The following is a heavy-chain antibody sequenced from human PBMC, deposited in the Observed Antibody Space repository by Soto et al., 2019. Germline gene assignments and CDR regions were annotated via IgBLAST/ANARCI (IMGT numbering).Heavy chain of an antibody. V-gene: IGHV1-69*02. CDR3: SWPINGDSDVSDF. CDR1: GVTFRSYT. J-gene: IGHJ3*01. Sequence: QVQLVQSGAEVKKPGSSVRVSCKASGVTFRSYTISWVRQAPGQGLEWMGRTIPVLGVTNYAPKFQGRLTIIADQKTSSVHMELGSLRSEDTATYYSSWPINGDSDVSDFWGQGTMVIVSS. CDR2: TIPVLGVT. D-gene: IGHD2-21*01.